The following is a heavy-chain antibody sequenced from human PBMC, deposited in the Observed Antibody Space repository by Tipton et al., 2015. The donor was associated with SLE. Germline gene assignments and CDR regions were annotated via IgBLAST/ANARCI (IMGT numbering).Heavy chain of an antibody. CDR2: IYARGST. D-gene: IGHD3-10*01. CDR1: GGSISSGTYY. Sequence: TLSLTCTVSGGSISSGTYYWSWIRQPAGKGLEWIGRIYARGSTNENPSLKSRVTISLDTSKNQFSLKLTSVTAADTAVYYCARGVAGYYFYYYMDVWGKGTTVTISS. V-gene: IGHV4-61*02. J-gene: IGHJ6*03. CDR3: ARGVAGYYFYYYMDV.